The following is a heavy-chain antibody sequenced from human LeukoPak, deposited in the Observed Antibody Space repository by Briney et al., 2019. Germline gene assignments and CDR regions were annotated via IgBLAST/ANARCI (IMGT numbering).Heavy chain of an antibody. CDR2: IYPGDSDT. V-gene: IGHV5-51*01. CDR3: ARLGYSSGTKWDYYYYYMDV. Sequence: GSLKISCKGSGYSFNSYWIGWVRQMLGKGLKWMGIIYPGDSDTRYSPSFQGQVTISADKSISTAYLQWSSLKASDTAMYYCARLGYSSGTKWDYYYYYMDVWGKGTTVTVSS. D-gene: IGHD6-19*01. CDR1: GYSFNSYW. J-gene: IGHJ6*03.